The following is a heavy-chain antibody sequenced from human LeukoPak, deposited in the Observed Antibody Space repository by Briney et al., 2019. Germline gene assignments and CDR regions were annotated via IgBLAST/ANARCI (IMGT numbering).Heavy chain of an antibody. CDR1: GGSISSSSYY. D-gene: IGHD5-18*01. V-gene: IGHV4-39*07. Sequence: SETLSLTCTVSGGSISSSSYYWGWIRQPPGKGLEWIGSIYYSGSTYYNPSLKSRVTISVDTSKNQFSLKLSSVTAADTAVYYCARLRAMVPFRYYYYYMDVWGKGTTVTISS. J-gene: IGHJ6*03. CDR2: IYYSGST. CDR3: ARLRAMVPFRYYYYYMDV.